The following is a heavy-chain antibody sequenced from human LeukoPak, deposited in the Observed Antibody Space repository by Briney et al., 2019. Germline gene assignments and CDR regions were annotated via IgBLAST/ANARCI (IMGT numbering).Heavy chain of an antibody. V-gene: IGHV3-48*03. CDR3: ARDLGYGEPFLRY. Sequence: PGGSLRLSCAASGFTFGSYEMNWVRQAPGKGLEWVSYIDGSGTIIHYADSVKGRFTISRDNAKNSLYLQMNSLRAEDTAVYYCARDLGYGEPFLRYWGQGTLVTVSS. CDR2: IDGSGTII. CDR1: GFTFGSYE. D-gene: IGHD4-17*01. J-gene: IGHJ4*02.